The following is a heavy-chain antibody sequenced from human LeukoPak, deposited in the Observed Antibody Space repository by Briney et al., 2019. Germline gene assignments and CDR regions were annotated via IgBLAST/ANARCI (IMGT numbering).Heavy chain of an antibody. CDR1: GFIFSTYG. J-gene: IGHJ4*02. CDR2: IRHDGSIK. CDR3: AKDSLADIDY. D-gene: IGHD3-16*01. V-gene: IGHV3-30*02. Sequence: QPGGSLRLSCAASGFIFSTYGMYWVRQAPGKGLEWVAFIRHDGSIKNYADFVKGRSTISRDNSKNTLYLQMNSLRAEDTAVYYCAKDSLADIDYWGQGTLVTVSS.